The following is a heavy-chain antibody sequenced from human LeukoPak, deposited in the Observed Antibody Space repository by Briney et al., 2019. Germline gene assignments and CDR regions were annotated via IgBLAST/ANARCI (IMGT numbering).Heavy chain of an antibody. CDR3: ARGGASSRYFGY. V-gene: IGHV4-59*11. CDR1: GGSISGHF. J-gene: IGHJ4*02. D-gene: IGHD1-26*01. Sequence: PSETLSLTCTVSGGSISGHFWSWIRQPPGKGLEWIGFVSYSGDTNYSPSFNGRVTISLDTSKRQFSLNLNSVTAADTAVYFCARGGASSRYFGYWGQGTLVTVSS. CDR2: VSYSGDT.